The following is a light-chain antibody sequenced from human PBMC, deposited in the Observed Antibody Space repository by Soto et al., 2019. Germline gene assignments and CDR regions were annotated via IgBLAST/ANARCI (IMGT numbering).Light chain of an antibody. CDR1: QTVVGF. Sequence: DIVLTQSPATPSLSPGERATLSCRASQTVVGFLAWYQQKPGQAPRLLIYDASNRAAAIPARFSGSGSGTDYTLTISSLEPEDFAIYYCQQRASWPWTFGQGTKV. V-gene: IGKV3-11*01. J-gene: IGKJ1*01. CDR3: QQRASWPWT. CDR2: DAS.